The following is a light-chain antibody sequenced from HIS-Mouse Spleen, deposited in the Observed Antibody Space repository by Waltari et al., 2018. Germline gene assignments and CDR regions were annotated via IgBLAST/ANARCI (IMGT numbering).Light chain of an antibody. CDR2: DAS. V-gene: IGKV1-13*02. J-gene: IGKJ4*01. Sequence: AIQLTQSPSPLSASVGDRVTITCRASQGISSALAWYQQKPGKAPKLLIYDASSLESGVPSRFSGSGSGTDFTLTISSLQPEDFATYYCQQFNSYPYSTFGGGTKVEIK. CDR1: QGISSA. CDR3: QQFNSYPYST.